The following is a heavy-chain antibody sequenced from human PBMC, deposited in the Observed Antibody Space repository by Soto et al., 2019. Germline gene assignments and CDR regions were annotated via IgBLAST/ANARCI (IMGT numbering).Heavy chain of an antibody. CDR2: ISGSGGST. J-gene: IGHJ4*02. CDR3: AKDPAHYRDYYDSSGHFDY. CDR1: GFTFSSYA. D-gene: IGHD3-22*01. Sequence: GGSLRLSYAASGFTFSSYAMSWVCQAPGKGLEWVSAISGSGGSTYYADSVKGRFTISRDNSKNTLYLQMNSLRAEDTAVYYCAKDPAHYRDYYDSSGHFDYWGQGTLVTVSS. V-gene: IGHV3-23*01.